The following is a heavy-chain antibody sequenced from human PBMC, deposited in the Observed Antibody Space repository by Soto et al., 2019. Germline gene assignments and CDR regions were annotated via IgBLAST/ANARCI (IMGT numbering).Heavy chain of an antibody. D-gene: IGHD3-3*01. CDR2: SYWDDDK. CDR1: GFSLTTSGVG. V-gene: IGHV2-5*02. Sequence: QITLNESGPTVVNPTETLTLTCTFSGFSLTTSGVGVGWVRQSPGKAPEWLAFSYWDDDKRYSTSLKIRLTLTKDTSKNQVVLTMANVDPADTATYYCAHRVLRAVFGLVTTTAIYFDFWGQGTPVVVSS. CDR3: AHRVLRAVFGLVTTTAIYFDF. J-gene: IGHJ4*02.